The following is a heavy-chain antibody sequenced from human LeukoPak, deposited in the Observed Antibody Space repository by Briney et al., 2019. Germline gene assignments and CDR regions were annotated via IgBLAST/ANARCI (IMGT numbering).Heavy chain of an antibody. CDR1: GYTFTSYY. CDR2: INPSGGST. D-gene: IGHD3-3*01. Sequence: ASVKVSCKASGYTFTSYYMHWVRQAPGQGLEWMGIINPSGGSTSYAQKFQGRVTMTRDTSTSTVHMELSSLRSEDTAVYYCARDRSPSSTITIFGVVIISGMDVWGQGTTVTVSS. CDR3: ARDRSPSSTITIFGVVIISGMDV. V-gene: IGHV1-46*01. J-gene: IGHJ6*02.